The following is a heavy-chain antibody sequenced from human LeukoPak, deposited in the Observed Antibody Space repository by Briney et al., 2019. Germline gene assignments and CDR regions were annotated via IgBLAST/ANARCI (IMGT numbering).Heavy chain of an antibody. V-gene: IGHV4-59*08. J-gene: IGHJ3*02. Sequence: SETLSLTCGVSGGSISSYYWSWVRQPPGKGVEWLGYISYSGTTNYNPFLRSRVTISVDTSKNQFSLNLNSVTAADTAVYFCARRGMAARSTIGNFDIWGQGTMVTVSS. D-gene: IGHD5/OR15-5a*01. CDR2: ISYSGTT. CDR3: ARRGMAARSTIGNFDI. CDR1: GGSISSYY.